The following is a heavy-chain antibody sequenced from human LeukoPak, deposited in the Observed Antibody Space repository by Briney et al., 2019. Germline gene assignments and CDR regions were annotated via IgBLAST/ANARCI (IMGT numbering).Heavy chain of an antibody. V-gene: IGHV4-39*07. CDR3: ARVHRRITIFGVVISPFDY. J-gene: IGHJ4*02. CDR2: IYYSGST. D-gene: IGHD3-3*01. CDR1: GGSISSSSYY. Sequence: SETLSLTCTVSGGSISSSSYYWGWIRQPPGRGLEWIGSIYYSGSTYYNPSLKSRVTISVDTSKNQFSLKLSSVTAADTAVYYCARVHRRITIFGVVISPFDYWGQGTLVTVSS.